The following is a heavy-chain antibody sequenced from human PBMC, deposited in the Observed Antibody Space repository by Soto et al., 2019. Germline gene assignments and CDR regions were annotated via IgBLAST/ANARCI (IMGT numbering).Heavy chain of an antibody. CDR1: GFIFDNYA. CDR3: AKEIVASTGWFDP. Sequence: EAQLVDSGGGLVQPGRSLRLSCAASGFIFDNYAMHWVRQAPGKGLEWVSGISWNSDRIVYADSVKGRFTISRDNAKNALYLQMNSLRPDDTAFYYCAKEIVASTGWFDPWGQGTLVTVSS. J-gene: IGHJ5*02. V-gene: IGHV3-9*01. CDR2: ISWNSDRI. D-gene: IGHD3-22*01.